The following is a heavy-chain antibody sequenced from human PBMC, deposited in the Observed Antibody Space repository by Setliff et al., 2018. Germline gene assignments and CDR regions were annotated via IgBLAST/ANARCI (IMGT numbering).Heavy chain of an antibody. CDR2: INXXXXXX. J-gene: IGHJ4*02. Sequence: ASVKVSCKASGYTYTNYGITWVRQAPGQGLEWMGWINXXXXXXXXXXXXXGXXXMTTDTSTSTAYMELKSLRSDDTAVYYCARINFYVSSGYYYAPDYWGQGTLVTVSS. D-gene: IGHD3-22*01. CDR1: GYTYTNYG. CDR3: ARINFYVSSGYYYAPDY. V-gene: IGHV1-18*01.